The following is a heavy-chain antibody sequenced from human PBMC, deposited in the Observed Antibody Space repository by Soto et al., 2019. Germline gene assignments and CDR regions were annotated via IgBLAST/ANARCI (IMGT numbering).Heavy chain of an antibody. D-gene: IGHD3-16*02. J-gene: IGHJ4*02. CDR3: AGELSLKFSFDY. CDR1: GYTFTDCD. CDR2: INPSGGST. Sequence: ASVKVSCKASGYTFTDCDIHWVRQAPGQGLEWMGIINPSGGSTSYAQKFQGRVTMTRDTSTSTVYMELSSLRSEDTAVYYCAGELSLKFSFDYWGQGTLVTVS. V-gene: IGHV1-46*01.